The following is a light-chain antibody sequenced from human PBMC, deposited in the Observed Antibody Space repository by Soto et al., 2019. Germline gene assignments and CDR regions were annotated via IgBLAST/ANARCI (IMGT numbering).Light chain of an antibody. Sequence: QSVLTQPPSASGSPGQSVAIPCPGTSSDVGGYNYVPWYQQHPGKAPKLMIYEVNKRPSGVPDRFSGSKSGNTASLTVSGLQAEDEADYYCSSYAGSSNVFGTGTKVTVL. V-gene: IGLV2-8*01. CDR3: SSYAGSSNV. CDR1: SSDVGGYNY. CDR2: EVN. J-gene: IGLJ1*01.